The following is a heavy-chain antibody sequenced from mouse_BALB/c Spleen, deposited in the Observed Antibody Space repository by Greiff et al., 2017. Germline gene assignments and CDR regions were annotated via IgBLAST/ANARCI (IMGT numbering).Heavy chain of an antibody. CDR3: ARRSYEYEYAMDY. J-gene: IGHJ4*01. D-gene: IGHD2-4*01. V-gene: IGHV1-69*02. Sequence: QVQLQQPGAELVKPGAPVKLSCKASGYTFTSYWMNWVKQRPGRGLEWIGRIDPSDSETHYNQKFKDKATLTVDKSSSTAYIQLSSLTSEDSAVYYCARRSYEYEYAMDYWGQGTSVTVSS. CDR1: GYTFTSYW. CDR2: IDPSDSET.